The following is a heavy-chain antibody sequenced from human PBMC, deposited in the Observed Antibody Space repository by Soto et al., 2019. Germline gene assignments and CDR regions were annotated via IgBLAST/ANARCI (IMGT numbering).Heavy chain of an antibody. CDR3: ASERSAQYFDF. J-gene: IGHJ4*02. V-gene: IGHV1-69*06. Sequence: QVQLVQSGTVVQRRGSSVKVSCQASGGTFSSHGMAWVRQAPGQGLEWMGDIIPTFGTPTYAPKFQGRVTITADKSTNTAYMELSSLRSEDTGVYYCASERSAQYFDFWGQGTLITVSS. CDR1: GGTFSSHG. CDR2: IIPTFGTP. D-gene: IGHD1-26*01.